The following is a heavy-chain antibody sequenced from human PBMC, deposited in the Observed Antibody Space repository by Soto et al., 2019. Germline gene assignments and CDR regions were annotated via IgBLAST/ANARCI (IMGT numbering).Heavy chain of an antibody. CDR3: ARDRGGYEPYYYYGMDV. CDR1: GGSVSSGSYY. D-gene: IGHD5-12*01. Sequence: QVQLQESDPGLVKPSETLSLTCTVSGGSVSSGSYYWSWIRQPPGKGLEWIGYIYYSGSTNYNPSLKSRVTISVDTSKNQFSLKLSSVTAADTAVYYCARDRGGYEPYYYYGMDVWGQGTTVTVSS. J-gene: IGHJ6*02. V-gene: IGHV4-61*01. CDR2: IYYSGST.